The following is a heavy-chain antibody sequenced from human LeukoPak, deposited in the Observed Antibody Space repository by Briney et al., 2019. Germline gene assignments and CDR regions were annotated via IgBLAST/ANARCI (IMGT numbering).Heavy chain of an antibody. D-gene: IGHD4-17*01. CDR2: ISGSGDGT. CDR3: AKTTTMDV. V-gene: IGHV3-23*01. Sequence: GGSLRLSCAASGFTFSNYAMSWVRQAPGKGLEWVSSISGSGDGTYYADSVKGRFTFSRDNSENTLDLQMSSLRAEDTAVYYCAKTTTMDVWGKGTTVTVSS. J-gene: IGHJ6*03. CDR1: GFTFSNYA.